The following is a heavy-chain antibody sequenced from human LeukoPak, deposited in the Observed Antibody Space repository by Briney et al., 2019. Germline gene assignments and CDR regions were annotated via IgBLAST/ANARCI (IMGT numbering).Heavy chain of an antibody. CDR2: INHSGST. Sequence: SETLSLTCAVYGGSFSGYYWSWIRQPPGKGLEWIGEINHSGSTNYNPSLKSRVTISVDTSKNQFSLKLSSVTTADTAVYYCAKRSSSGWYPLYYYYMDVWGKGTTVTVSS. D-gene: IGHD6-19*01. CDR1: GGSFSGYY. V-gene: IGHV4-34*01. J-gene: IGHJ6*03. CDR3: AKRSSSGWYPLYYYYMDV.